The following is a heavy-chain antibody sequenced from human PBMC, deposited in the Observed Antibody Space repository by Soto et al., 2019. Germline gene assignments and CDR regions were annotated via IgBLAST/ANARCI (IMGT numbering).Heavy chain of an antibody. CDR1: GGSISSGGYS. D-gene: IGHD2-15*01. CDR2: IYHSGST. V-gene: IGHV4-30-2*01. J-gene: IGHJ4*02. CDR3: ARDGGNDRYYFDY. Sequence: QLQLQESGSGLVKPSQTLSLTCAVSGGSISSGGYSWNWIRQPPGKGLEWIGYIYHSGSTYYNPSRKSRVTIPVARPKNQFSLKLSSVTAADTAVYYWARDGGNDRYYFDYWGQGTLVTVSS.